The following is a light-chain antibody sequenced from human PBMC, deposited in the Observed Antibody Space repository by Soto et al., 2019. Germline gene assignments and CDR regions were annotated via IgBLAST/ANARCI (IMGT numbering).Light chain of an antibody. CDR3: QQYNNYSPWT. J-gene: IGKJ1*01. CDR2: KGS. Sequence: DILMTQSPSTLSASVGDRVTITCRASQSISSWLAWYQQKPGKAPKLLIYKGSSLESGVPSRFSGSESGTEVTLTISSLQPDDYATYYCQQYNNYSPWTFGQGTKVEIK. CDR1: QSISSW. V-gene: IGKV1-5*03.